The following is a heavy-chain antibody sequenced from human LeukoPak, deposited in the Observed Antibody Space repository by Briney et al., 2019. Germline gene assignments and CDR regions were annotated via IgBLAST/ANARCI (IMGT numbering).Heavy chain of an antibody. CDR1: GFTFSSYG. J-gene: IGHJ4*02. CDR3: ARDRSYSSGWCGY. Sequence: GGSLRLSCAASGFTFSSYGMHWVRQAPGKGLEWVAVIWYDGSNKYYADSVKGRFTISRDNSKNTLYLQMNSLRAEDTAVYYCARDRSYSSGWCGYWGQGTLVTVSS. D-gene: IGHD6-19*01. V-gene: IGHV3-33*01. CDR2: IWYDGSNK.